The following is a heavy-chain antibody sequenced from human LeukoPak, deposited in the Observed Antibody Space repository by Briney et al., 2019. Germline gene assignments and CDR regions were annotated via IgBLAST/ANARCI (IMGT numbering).Heavy chain of an antibody. CDR2: IYYSGST. J-gene: IGHJ3*02. V-gene: IGHV4-31*03. CDR1: GGSISSGAYY. CDR3: AREWGSAGNFGPAAFDI. Sequence: SQTLTLTCTVSGGSISSGAYYWSWIRQHPGKGLEWIGYIYYSGSTYYNPSLKSRVTISVDTSKNQFSLKLSSVTAADTAVYYCAREWGSAGNFGPAAFDIWGQGTMVTVSS. D-gene: IGHD4-23*01.